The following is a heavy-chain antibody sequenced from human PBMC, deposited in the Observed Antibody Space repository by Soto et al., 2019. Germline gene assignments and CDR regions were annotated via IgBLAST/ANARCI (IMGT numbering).Heavy chain of an antibody. J-gene: IGHJ4*02. V-gene: IGHV3-33*01. D-gene: IGHD5-12*01. CDR3: ARDHSGYYLDY. CDR2: IWYDGSNK. Sequence: QVQLVESGGGVVQPGRSLRLSCAASGFTFRSYGLHWVRQTPGKGLEWVAVIWYDGSNKYYGDSVKGRFAISRDDSRNTLYLQMNSLRAEDTAVYYCARDHSGYYLDYWGQGTLVTVSS. CDR1: GFTFRSYG.